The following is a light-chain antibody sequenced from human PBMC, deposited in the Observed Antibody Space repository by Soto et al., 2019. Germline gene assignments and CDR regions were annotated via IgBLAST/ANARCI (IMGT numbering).Light chain of an antibody. Sequence: QSVLTQSPSASATLGASVKLTCTRSSGHSSYAIAWHQQQPEKGPRYLMMLNSDGSHSKGDGIPDRCSGSSSGAVRYLSVSTLQSEDEADYSSRALGTGIQVFGAGTKLTVL. V-gene: IGLV4-69*01. CDR1: SGHSSYA. J-gene: IGLJ3*02. CDR2: LNSDGSH. CDR3: RALGTGIQV.